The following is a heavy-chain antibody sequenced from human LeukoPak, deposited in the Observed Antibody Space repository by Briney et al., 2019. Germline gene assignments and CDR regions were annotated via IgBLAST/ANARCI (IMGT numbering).Heavy chain of an antibody. Sequence: GRSLRLSCAASGFTFSSYGVHWVRQAPGKGLEWVAVISYDGSNKYYADSVKGRFTISRDNSKNTLYLQMNSPRAEDTAVYYCAKTGYYYGSGRDYFDYWGQGTLVTVSS. D-gene: IGHD3-10*01. J-gene: IGHJ4*02. CDR1: GFTFSSYG. V-gene: IGHV3-30*18. CDR2: ISYDGSNK. CDR3: AKTGYYYGSGRDYFDY.